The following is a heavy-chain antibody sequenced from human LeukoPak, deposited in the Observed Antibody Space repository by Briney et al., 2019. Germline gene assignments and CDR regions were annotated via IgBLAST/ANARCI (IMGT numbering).Heavy chain of an antibody. CDR2: XXXEXGET. J-gene: IGHJ6*03. V-gene: IGHV1-24*01. CDR1: GYTLTEXX. CDR3: ATVSSSSPDYDSQYYYSMDV. Sequence: GYTLTEXXXXXXRXXXGKGXXXVXXXXXEXGETIYAQKFQGRVTMTEDTSTDTAYMELSSLRSEDTAVYYCATVSSSSPDYDSQYYYSMDVSGKGTPVTVSS. D-gene: IGHD6-6*01.